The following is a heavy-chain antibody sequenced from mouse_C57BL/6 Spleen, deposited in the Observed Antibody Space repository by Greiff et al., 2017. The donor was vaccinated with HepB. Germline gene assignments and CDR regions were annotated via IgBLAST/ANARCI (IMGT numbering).Heavy chain of an antibody. CDR1: GFTFSDYG. V-gene: IGHV5-17*01. D-gene: IGHD1-1*01. CDR2: ISSGSSTI. CDR3: ARPYGSSYVGYFDV. J-gene: IGHJ1*03. Sequence: EVMLVESGGGLVKPGGSLKLSCAASGFTFSDYGMHWVRQAPEKGLEWVAYISSGSSTIYYADTVKGRFTISRDNAKNTLFLQMTSLRSEDTAMYYCARPYGSSYVGYFDVWGTGTTVTVSS.